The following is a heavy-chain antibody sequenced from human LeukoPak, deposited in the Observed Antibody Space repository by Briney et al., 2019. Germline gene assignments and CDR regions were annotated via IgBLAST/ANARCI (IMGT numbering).Heavy chain of an antibody. CDR1: GGSISSGSYY. D-gene: IGHD3-22*01. CDR2: IYTSGST. Sequence: SETLSLTCTVSGGSISSGSYYWRWIRQPAGKGLEWIGRIYTSGSTNYNPSLKSRVTISVDTSKNQFPLKLSSVTAADTAVYYCARVRPYYDSSGYTPYYFDYWGQGTLVTVSS. V-gene: IGHV4-61*02. J-gene: IGHJ4*02. CDR3: ARVRPYYDSSGYTPYYFDY.